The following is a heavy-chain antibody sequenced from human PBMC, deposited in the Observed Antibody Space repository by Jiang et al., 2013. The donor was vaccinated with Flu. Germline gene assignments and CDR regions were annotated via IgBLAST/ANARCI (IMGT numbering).Heavy chain of an antibody. Sequence: KPTQTLTLTCTFSGFSLSSSGVGVGWIRQPPGKALEWLALIYWDGDKRYSSSLKSRLTITKDTSKNQVVLTMTNMDPVDTATYYCVRAKGDYVWGTFDYWGQGTLVTVSS. V-gene: IGHV2-5*02. CDR3: VRAKGDYVWGTFDY. D-gene: IGHD3-16*01. CDR2: IYWDGDK. CDR1: GFSLSSSGVG. J-gene: IGHJ4*02.